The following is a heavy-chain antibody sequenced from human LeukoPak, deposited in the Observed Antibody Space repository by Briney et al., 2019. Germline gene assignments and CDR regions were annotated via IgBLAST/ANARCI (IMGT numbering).Heavy chain of an antibody. V-gene: IGHV3-23*01. D-gene: IGHD5-12*01. J-gene: IGHJ4*02. CDR3: ARSRRLGDYFDY. CDR1: GFTFSSYA. CDR2: ISGSGGST. Sequence: GGSLRLSCAASGFTFSSYAMSWVRQASGKGLEWVSAISGSGGSTYYADSVMGRFTISRDNSKNTLYLQMNSLRAEDTAVYYCARSRRLGDYFDYWGQGTLVTVSS.